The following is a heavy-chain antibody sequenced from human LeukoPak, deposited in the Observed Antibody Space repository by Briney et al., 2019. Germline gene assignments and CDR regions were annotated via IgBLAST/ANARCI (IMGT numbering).Heavy chain of an antibody. CDR1: GLTFSSYG. D-gene: IGHD1-26*01. CDR2: IWYDGSNK. Sequence: GGSLRLSCAASGLTFSSYGMHWVRQAPGKGLEWVAVIWYDGSNKYYADSVKGRFTISRDNSKNTLYLQMNSLRAEDTAVYYCARDRCSGSYLDYWGQGTLVTVSS. CDR3: ARDRCSGSYLDY. J-gene: IGHJ4*02. V-gene: IGHV3-33*01.